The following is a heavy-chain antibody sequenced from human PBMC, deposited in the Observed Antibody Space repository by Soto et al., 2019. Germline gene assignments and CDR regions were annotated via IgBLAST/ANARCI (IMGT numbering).Heavy chain of an antibody. Sequence: QVQLVQSGAEVKKPGSSVKVSCKASGGTFSSYAISWVRQAPGQGLEWMGGIIPIFGTANYAQKFQGRVTITANNSTSTDYMELSSLRSEDTAVYDCARDYLNYYYYYGMDVWGQGTTVTVSS. J-gene: IGHJ6*02. V-gene: IGHV1-69*06. CDR1: GGTFSSYA. CDR3: ARDYLNYYYYYGMDV. D-gene: IGHD1-26*01. CDR2: IIPIFGTA.